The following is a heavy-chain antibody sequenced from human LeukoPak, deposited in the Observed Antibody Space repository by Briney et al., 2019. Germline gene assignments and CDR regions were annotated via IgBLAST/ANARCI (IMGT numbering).Heavy chain of an antibody. Sequence: PSETLSLTCTVSGGSISSSSYYWGWIRQPPRKGLEWIGSIYYSGSTYYNPSLKSRVTISVDTSKSQFSLKLSSVTAADTAVYYCARHTQDYGDLDYFDYWGQGTLVTVSS. D-gene: IGHD4-17*01. J-gene: IGHJ4*02. CDR1: GGSISSSSYY. CDR2: IYYSGST. CDR3: ARHTQDYGDLDYFDY. V-gene: IGHV4-39*01.